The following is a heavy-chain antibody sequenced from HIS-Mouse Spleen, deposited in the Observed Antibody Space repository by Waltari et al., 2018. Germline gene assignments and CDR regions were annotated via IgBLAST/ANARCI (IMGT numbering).Heavy chain of an antibody. Sequence: EVQLLESGGGLVQPGGSLRLSCAASGFTFSSDAMRWVRQAPGKGLEWVSAISGSGGSTYYADSVKGRFTISRDNSKNTLYLQMNSLRAEDTAVYYCAKDGRYSSSWYAFDIWGQGTMVTVSS. V-gene: IGHV3-23*01. D-gene: IGHD6-13*01. J-gene: IGHJ3*02. CDR3: AKDGRYSSSWYAFDI. CDR2: ISGSGGST. CDR1: GFTFSSDA.